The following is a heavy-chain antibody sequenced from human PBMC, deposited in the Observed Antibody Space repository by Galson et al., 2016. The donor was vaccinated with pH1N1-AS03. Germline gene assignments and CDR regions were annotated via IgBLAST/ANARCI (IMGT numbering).Heavy chain of an antibody. D-gene: IGHD2-21*01. Sequence: PRLSCAASGFTFSTYWMSWVRQAPGKGLEWVANIKQDGSEKYYVDSVKGRFTISRDNAKNSLFLQMNSLRDEDTAVYYGAREWDGFGGDSKYGADYWGQGALVTVSS. CDR3: AREWDGFGGDSKYGADY. CDR2: IKQDGSEK. CDR1: GFTFSTYW. J-gene: IGHJ4*02. V-gene: IGHV3-7*01.